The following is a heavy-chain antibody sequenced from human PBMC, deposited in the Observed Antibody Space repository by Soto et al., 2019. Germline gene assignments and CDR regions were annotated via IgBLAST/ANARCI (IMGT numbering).Heavy chain of an antibody. D-gene: IGHD6-19*01. J-gene: IGHJ4*02. CDR1: GYSFTSHY. V-gene: IGHV1-18*04. CDR3: ARGRWLVRLDY. Sequence: GASVKVSCKAIGYSFTSHYMHWVRQAPGQGLEWMGWISAYNGNTNYAQKLQGRVTMTTDTSTSTAYMELRSLRSDDTAVYYCARGRWLVRLDYWGQGTLVTVSS. CDR2: ISAYNGNT.